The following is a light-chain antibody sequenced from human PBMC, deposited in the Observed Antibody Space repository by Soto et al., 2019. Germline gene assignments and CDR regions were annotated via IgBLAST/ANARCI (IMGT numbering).Light chain of an antibody. CDR1: QSVSNNY. V-gene: IGKV3D-20*02. CDR2: GAS. Sequence: EIVLTQFPDTLSLSPGERATLSCRASQSVSNNYLAWYQQKPGQAPRLLIYGASTRATGIPARFSGSGSGTEFTLTISSLQSEDFAVYYCQQRSNWPLTFGGGTKVDIK. CDR3: QQRSNWPLT. J-gene: IGKJ4*01.